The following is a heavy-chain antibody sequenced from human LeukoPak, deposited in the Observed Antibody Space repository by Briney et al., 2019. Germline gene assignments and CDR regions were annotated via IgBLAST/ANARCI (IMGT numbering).Heavy chain of an antibody. CDR3: ARGLRTYYGTSGYTYNDY. J-gene: IGHJ4*02. CDR1: GYTFTSNG. V-gene: IGHV1-18*01. CDR2: ISAYNGNT. D-gene: IGHD3-22*01. Sequence: ASVKVSCKASGYTFTSNGISWVRQAPGQGLEWMGWISAYNGNTNYAQKLQGRVTMTTDTSTSTAYMELRSLRSDDTAVYYCARGLRTYYGTSGYTYNDYWGQGTLVTVSS.